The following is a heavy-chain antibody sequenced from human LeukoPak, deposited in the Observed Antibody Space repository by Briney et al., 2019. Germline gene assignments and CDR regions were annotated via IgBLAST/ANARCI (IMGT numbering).Heavy chain of an antibody. CDR2: IYYSGST. J-gene: IGHJ4*02. D-gene: IGHD1-1*01. Sequence: PSETLSLTCTVSGGSISSSSYYWGWIRQPPGKGLEWIANIYYSGSTYYNPSLKSRVTITVDTSKNQFSLRLSSVTAADTAVYYCARSLKVEPGFDYWGQGTLVTVSS. CDR3: ARSLKVEPGFDY. CDR1: GGSISSSSYY. V-gene: IGHV4-39*01.